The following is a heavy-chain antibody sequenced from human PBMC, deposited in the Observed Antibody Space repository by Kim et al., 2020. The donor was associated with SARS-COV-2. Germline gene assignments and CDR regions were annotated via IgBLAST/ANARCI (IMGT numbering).Heavy chain of an antibody. V-gene: IGHV3-11*01. CDR3: ARGAMITFGGALYGLDV. J-gene: IGHJ6*02. Sequence: VKGRFTISRDNAKNSLYLQMNSLRAEDTAVYYCARGAMITFGGALYGLDVWGQGTTVTVSS. D-gene: IGHD3-16*01.